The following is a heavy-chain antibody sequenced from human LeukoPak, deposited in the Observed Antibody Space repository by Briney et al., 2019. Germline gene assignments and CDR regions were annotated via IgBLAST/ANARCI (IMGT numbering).Heavy chain of an antibody. CDR1: GFTFSSYS. CDR3: ARTIAAAGEVDY. Sequence: PGGSLRLSRAASGFTFSSYSMNWVRQAPGKGLEWVSSISSSSSYIYYADSVKGRFTISRDNAKNSLYLQMNSLRAEDTAVYYCARTIAAAGEVDYWGQGTLVTVSS. CDR2: ISSSSSYI. V-gene: IGHV3-21*01. D-gene: IGHD6-13*01. J-gene: IGHJ4*02.